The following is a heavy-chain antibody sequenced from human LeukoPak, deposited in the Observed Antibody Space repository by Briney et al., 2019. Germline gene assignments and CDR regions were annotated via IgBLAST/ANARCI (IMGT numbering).Heavy chain of an antibody. CDR1: GFTFSNAW. Sequence: GGSLRLSCGASGFTFSNAWMSWVRQAPGKGLEWVGRIKSKTDGGTTDYAAPVKGRFTISRDDSKNTLYLQMNSLKTEDTAVYYCTTGYCSGGSCYPDAFDIWGQGTMVTVSS. J-gene: IGHJ3*02. CDR2: IKSKTDGGTT. V-gene: IGHV3-15*01. CDR3: TTGYCSGGSCYPDAFDI. D-gene: IGHD2-15*01.